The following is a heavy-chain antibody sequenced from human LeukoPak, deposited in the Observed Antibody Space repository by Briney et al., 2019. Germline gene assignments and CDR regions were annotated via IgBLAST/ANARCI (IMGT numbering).Heavy chain of an antibody. D-gene: IGHD6-13*01. CDR3: ARHVERGIAAAAYFQH. Sequence: SGESLQISCKGSGYSFTSYWIGWVRQMPGKGLEWMGIIYPGDSDTRYSPSFQGQVTISADKSISTAYLQWSSLKASDTAMYYCARHVERGIAAAAYFQHWGQGTLVTVSS. CDR1: GYSFTSYW. J-gene: IGHJ1*01. CDR2: IYPGDSDT. V-gene: IGHV5-51*01.